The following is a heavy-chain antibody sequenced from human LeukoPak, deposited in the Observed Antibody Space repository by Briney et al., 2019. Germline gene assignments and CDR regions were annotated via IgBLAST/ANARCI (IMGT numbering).Heavy chain of an antibody. D-gene: IGHD4-17*01. J-gene: IGHJ2*01. CDR3: ARVDYGDYADWYFDL. Sequence: SETLSLTCTVSGYSISSGYYWGWIRQPPGKGLEWIGSIYHSGSTYYNPSLKSRVTISVDTSKNQFSLKLSSVTAADTAVYYCARVDYGDYADWYFDLWGRGTLVTVSS. V-gene: IGHV4-38-2*02. CDR2: IYHSGST. CDR1: GYSISSGYY.